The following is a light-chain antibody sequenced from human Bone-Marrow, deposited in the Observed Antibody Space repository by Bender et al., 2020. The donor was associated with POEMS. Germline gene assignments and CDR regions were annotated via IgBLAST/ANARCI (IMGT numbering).Light chain of an antibody. J-gene: IGLJ3*02. Sequence: QSVLTQPPSVSGAPGQRVTISCTGSSSNTGSGYDINWYQHLPGTAPKLLIYGYNNRPSGVPDRFSGSKSGTSASLAISGLQSDDESDYYCATWDDAPDGRGFGGGTKLTVL. CDR1: SSNTGSGYD. CDR3: ATWDDAPDGRG. CDR2: GYN. V-gene: IGLV1-40*01.